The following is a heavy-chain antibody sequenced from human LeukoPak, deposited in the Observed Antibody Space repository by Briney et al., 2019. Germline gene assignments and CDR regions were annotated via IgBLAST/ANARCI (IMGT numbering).Heavy chain of an antibody. Sequence: SETLSLTCTVSGGSISSYYWSWIRQRPGKGLEWIGYIYYSGSTNYNPSLKSRVTISVDTSKNQFSLKLSSVTAADTAVYYCARVGVEWLLYYYYYMDVWGKGTTVTVSS. CDR1: GGSISSYY. D-gene: IGHD3-3*01. V-gene: IGHV4-59*01. J-gene: IGHJ6*03. CDR2: IYYSGST. CDR3: ARVGVEWLLYYYYYMDV.